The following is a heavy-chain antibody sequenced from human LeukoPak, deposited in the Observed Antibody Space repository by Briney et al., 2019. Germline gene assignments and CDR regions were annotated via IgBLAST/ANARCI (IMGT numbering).Heavy chain of an antibody. Sequence: SETLSLTCAVSGGSISSGGYSWSWIRQPPGKGLEWIGDIYHSGSTYYNPSLKSRVTISVDRSKNQFSLKLSSVTAADTAVYYCARGDDILTGRLDYWGQGTLVTVSS. V-gene: IGHV4-30-2*01. D-gene: IGHD3-9*01. J-gene: IGHJ4*02. CDR2: IYHSGST. CDR1: GGSISSGGYS. CDR3: ARGDDILTGRLDY.